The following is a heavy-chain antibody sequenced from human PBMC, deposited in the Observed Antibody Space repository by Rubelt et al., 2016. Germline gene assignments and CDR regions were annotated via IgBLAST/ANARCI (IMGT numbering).Heavy chain of an antibody. CDR1: GGTFSSYA. Sequence: QVQLVQSGAEVKKPGSSVKVSCKASGGTFSSYAISWVRQAPGQGLEWMGWISAYNGNTNYAQKLQGRFTMTTDTSTSTAYMELRSLRSDDTAVYYCARGGYYYDSSGYYLTYYYYYGMDVWGQGTTVTVSS. CDR2: ISAYNGNT. V-gene: IGHV1-18*01. J-gene: IGHJ6*02. CDR3: ARGGYYYDSSGYYLTYYYYYGMDV. D-gene: IGHD3-22*01.